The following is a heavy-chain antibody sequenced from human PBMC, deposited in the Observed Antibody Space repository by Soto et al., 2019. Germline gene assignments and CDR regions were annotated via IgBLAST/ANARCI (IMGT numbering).Heavy chain of an antibody. CDR2: VYYTGST. D-gene: IGHD2-15*01. V-gene: IGHV4-30-4*01. Sequence: SETLSLTCSVSGASIRSTDYYWSWIRQAPGKGLEWIGYVYYTGSTYYNPSLMSRLTISVDTSKNQFSLKLSSVTAADTAVYYCASGVVVVAATDYWGQGTLVTVSS. CDR1: GASIRSTDYY. CDR3: ASGVVVVAATDY. J-gene: IGHJ4*02.